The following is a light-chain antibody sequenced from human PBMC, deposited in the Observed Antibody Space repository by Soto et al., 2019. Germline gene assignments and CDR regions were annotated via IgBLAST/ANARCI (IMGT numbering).Light chain of an antibody. CDR3: QQYYSTPPT. CDR2: WAS. CDR1: QSVLYSSNNKNY. J-gene: IGKJ4*01. Sequence: DIVMTQSPDSLAVSLGERATINCKSSQSVLYSSNNKNYLAWYQQKPGQPPKLLIYWASTRESGVPDRVSGSGSGTDFTRTISRLQADDVAVYYCQQYYSTPPTFGGGTKVEIK. V-gene: IGKV4-1*01.